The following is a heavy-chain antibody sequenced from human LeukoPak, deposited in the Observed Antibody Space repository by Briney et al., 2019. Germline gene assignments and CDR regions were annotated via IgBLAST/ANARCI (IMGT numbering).Heavy chain of an antibody. V-gene: IGHV1-8*03. CDR3: ARGSGWYEDY. J-gene: IGHJ4*02. D-gene: IGHD6-19*01. CDR1: GYTFTSYD. CDR2: MNTNSGNT. Sequence: ASVKVSCKASGYTFTSYDSNWVRQAPGQGVEWMGWMNTNSGNTVYAQKLQGRVTITTNTSISTAYMELSSLRSEDTAVYYCARGSGWYEDYWGQGTLVTVSS.